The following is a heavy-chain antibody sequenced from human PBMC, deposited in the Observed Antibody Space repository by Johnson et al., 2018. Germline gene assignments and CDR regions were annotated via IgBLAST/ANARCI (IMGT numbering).Heavy chain of an antibody. V-gene: IGHV4-39*07. J-gene: IGHJ3*02. CDR1: GGSISSSSYY. D-gene: IGHD3-22*01. Sequence: QVQLQESGPGLVKPSETLSLTCTVSGGSISSSSYYWGWIRQPPGKGLAWIGSLYYSGSTYYNPSLKRRVTISVDPSKNQFSRKLSSVPAADTAVYYCARVPYYYDSSGYLENDAFDIWGQGTMVTVSS. CDR3: ARVPYYYDSSGYLENDAFDI. CDR2: LYYSGST.